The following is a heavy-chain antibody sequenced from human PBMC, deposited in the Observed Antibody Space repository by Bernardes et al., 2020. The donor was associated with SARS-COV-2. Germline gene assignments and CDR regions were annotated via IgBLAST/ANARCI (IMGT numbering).Heavy chain of an antibody. CDR3: ARHVFLGSSWYQSYYCMDV. CDR1: GGTISSDY. Sequence: SETLSLTCTVSGGTISSDYWSWIRQSPGKGLEWIGNVYCTGNTNHNPSLRSRAIIGIDTSKSQFSLRLNSVTAADAAVYYCARHVFLGSSWYQSYYCMDVWGRGTTVTVSS. V-gene: IGHV4-59*01. J-gene: IGHJ6*02. CDR2: VYCTGNT. D-gene: IGHD6-13*01.